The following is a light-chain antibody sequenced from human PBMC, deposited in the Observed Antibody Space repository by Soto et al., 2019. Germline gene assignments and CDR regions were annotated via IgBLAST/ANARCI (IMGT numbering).Light chain of an antibody. CDR2: GIS. V-gene: IGKV1-12*01. Sequence: DIQMTQSPSSVSASVGDRAIITCRASHAFVNLLAWYQQKRGKAPKLLIYGISTLQGGVPSRFSGSESGTDFTLTISSVQPEDSATYYCQQAATFPLTFGGGTKVDI. J-gene: IGKJ4*01. CDR3: QQAATFPLT. CDR1: HAFVNL.